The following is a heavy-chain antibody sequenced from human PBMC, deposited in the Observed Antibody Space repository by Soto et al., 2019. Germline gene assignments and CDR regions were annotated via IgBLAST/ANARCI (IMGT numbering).Heavy chain of an antibody. J-gene: IGHJ5*01. CDR1: GGSFSGYY. Sequence: SETLSLTCAVYGGSFSGYYWGWIRQPPGKGLEWIGTVYYNENTYYNPSLRSRVAISVDTAKNQFSLNLRSVTAADTAVYFCARRERYYGSPGWFDPWGQGTLVTVSS. V-gene: IGHV4-34*01. CDR3: ARRERYYGSPGWFDP. D-gene: IGHD3-10*01. CDR2: VYYNENT.